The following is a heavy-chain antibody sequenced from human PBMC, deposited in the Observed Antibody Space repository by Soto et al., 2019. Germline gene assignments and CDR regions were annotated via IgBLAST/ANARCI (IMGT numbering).Heavy chain of an antibody. CDR1: GYTFTSYG. Sequence: QVQLVQSGAEVKKPGASVEVSCKASGYTFTSYGISWVRQAPGQGLEWMGWISAYNGNTNYAQKLQGRVTMTTDTSTSTAYMELRSLRSDDTAVYYCARGTYYYDSSGYLNWFDPWGQGTLVTVSS. CDR2: ISAYNGNT. D-gene: IGHD3-22*01. J-gene: IGHJ5*02. CDR3: ARGTYYYDSSGYLNWFDP. V-gene: IGHV1-18*04.